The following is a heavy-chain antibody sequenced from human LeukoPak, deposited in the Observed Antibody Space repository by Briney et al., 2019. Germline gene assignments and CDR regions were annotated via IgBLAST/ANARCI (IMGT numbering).Heavy chain of an antibody. V-gene: IGHV3-23*01. CDR1: GFTFSSYA. CDR3: AKDCYDYSNLYYFDY. J-gene: IGHJ4*02. Sequence: GGSLRLSCAASGFTFSSYAMSWVRQAPGKGLEWVSAISGSGGSTYYADSVKGRFTISRDNSKNTLYLQMNSLRAEDTAVYYCAKDCYDYSNLYYFDYWGQGTLVTVSS. D-gene: IGHD4-11*01. CDR2: ISGSGGST.